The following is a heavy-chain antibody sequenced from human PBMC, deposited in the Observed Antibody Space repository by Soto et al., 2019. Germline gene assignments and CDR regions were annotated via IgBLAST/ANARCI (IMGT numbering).Heavy chain of an antibody. CDR1: GFTFSSYG. J-gene: IGHJ6*02. Sequence: PGGSLRLSCAASGFTFSSYGMHWVRQAPGKGLEWVAVIWYDGSNKYYADSVKGRFTISRDNSKNTLYLQMNSLRAEDTAVYYCARDRVVGAVYYYYGMDVWGQGTTVTVSS. CDR2: IWYDGSNK. D-gene: IGHD1-26*01. V-gene: IGHV3-33*01. CDR3: ARDRVVGAVYYYYGMDV.